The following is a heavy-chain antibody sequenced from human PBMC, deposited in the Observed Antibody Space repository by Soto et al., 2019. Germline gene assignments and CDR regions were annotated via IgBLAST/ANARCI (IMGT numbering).Heavy chain of an antibody. CDR3: VRGGTKTLRDWFDP. Sequence: LPETLSLTCTVSGASISGFYWSWIRKSAGKGLEWIGRIYATGTTDYNPSLKSRVMMSVDTSKKQFSLKLRSVTAADTAVYYCVRGGTKTLRDWFDPWGQGISVTVSS. J-gene: IGHJ5*02. V-gene: IGHV4-4*07. CDR2: IYATGTT. CDR1: GASISGFY. D-gene: IGHD1-1*01.